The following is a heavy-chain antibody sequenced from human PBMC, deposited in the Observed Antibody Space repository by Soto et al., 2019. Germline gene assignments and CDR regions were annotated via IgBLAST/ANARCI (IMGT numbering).Heavy chain of an antibody. V-gene: IGHV1-8*01. Sequence: ASVKVSCKASGYTFTSYDINWVRQATGQGLEWMGWMNPNSGNTGYAQKFQGRVTMTRNTSISTAYMELSSLRSEDTAVYYCARAIHSARYCFDYWGQGTLVTVSS. CDR3: ARAIHSARYCFDY. CDR2: MNPNSGNT. J-gene: IGHJ4*02. D-gene: IGHD5-18*01. CDR1: GYTFTSYD.